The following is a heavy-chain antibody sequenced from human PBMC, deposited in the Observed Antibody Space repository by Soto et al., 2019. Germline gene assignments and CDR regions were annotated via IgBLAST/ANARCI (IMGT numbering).Heavy chain of an antibody. CDR2: ISFTSSNI. Sequence: PGGSLRLSCSASGFTFSTYSMNWVRQAPGKGLEWVSYISFTSSNIYYTDSVKGRFTISRDNAQNSLYLQMTSLRAEDTAVYYCTTNTTGVANYHWGQGTLVTVSS. J-gene: IGHJ5*02. V-gene: IGHV3-48*01. CDR3: TTNTTGVANYH. D-gene: IGHD1-1*01. CDR1: GFTFSTYS.